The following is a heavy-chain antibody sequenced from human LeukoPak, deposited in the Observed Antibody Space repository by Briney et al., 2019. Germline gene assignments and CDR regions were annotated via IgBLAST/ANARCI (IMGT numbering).Heavy chain of an antibody. CDR1: GFTFSDYS. J-gene: IGHJ3*02. CDR3: ARSLTVIIPGAFDI. Sequence: PGGSLRLSRAASGFTFSDYSMSWIRQAPGKGLEWVSYISNSGNTIYYADSVKGRFTISRDNAKNSLYLQMNSLRAEDTAVYDCARSLTVIIPGAFDIWGQGTMVTVSS. CDR2: ISNSGNTI. V-gene: IGHV3-11*04. D-gene: IGHD4-17*01.